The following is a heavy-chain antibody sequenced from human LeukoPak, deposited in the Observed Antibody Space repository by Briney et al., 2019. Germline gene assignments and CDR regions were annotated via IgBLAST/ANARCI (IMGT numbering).Heavy chain of an antibody. CDR2: IYTSGST. Sequence: SSETLSLTCTVSGGSISSYYWSWIRQPAGKGLEWIGRIYTSGSTNYNPSLKSRVTISVDTSKNQFSLKLSSVTAADTAVYYCARGPMVRAYYYYMDVWGKGTTVTISS. CDR3: ARGPMVRAYYYYMDV. J-gene: IGHJ6*03. D-gene: IGHD3-10*01. V-gene: IGHV4-4*07. CDR1: GGSISSYY.